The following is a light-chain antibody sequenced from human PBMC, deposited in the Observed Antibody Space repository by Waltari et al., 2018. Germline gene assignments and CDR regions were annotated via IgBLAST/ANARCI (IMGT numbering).Light chain of an antibody. Sequence: QSALTQPASVSGSPGQSITISCPGTSSDVGGSKYVPWYQQQPGKAPKLMIYDVSKRPSGVSNRFSGSKSGNTASLTISGLQAEDEADYYCTSYTSSPSWVFGGGTKLTVL. CDR3: TSYTSSPSWV. CDR1: SSDVGGSKY. CDR2: DVS. V-gene: IGLV2-14*01. J-gene: IGLJ3*02.